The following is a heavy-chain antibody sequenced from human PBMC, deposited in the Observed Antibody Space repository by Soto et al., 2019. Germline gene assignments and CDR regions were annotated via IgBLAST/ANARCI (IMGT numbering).Heavy chain of an antibody. CDR1: GYSFTSYW. D-gene: IGHD2-8*02. J-gene: IGHJ6*02. Sequence: GESLKISCKGSGYSFTSYWIGWVRQMPGKGLEWMGIIYPDDSDTTYSPSFQGQVTISVDKSISTAYLQWSSLKASDTAMYYWERRQSIPYYHTGGHPNYNFYGMDVWGQGTTVTVSS. CDR3: ERRQSIPYYHTGGHPNYNFYGMDV. V-gene: IGHV5-51*01. CDR2: IYPDDSDT.